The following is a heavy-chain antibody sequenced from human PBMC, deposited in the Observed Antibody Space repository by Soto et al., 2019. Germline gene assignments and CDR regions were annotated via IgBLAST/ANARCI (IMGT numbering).Heavy chain of an antibody. Sequence: ASVKVSCKTSGLSFSSSAMQWVRQARGQRLEWIGWIVVGTNNTHYAQKLQERVTITRDMSTSTVYMELSSLRPEDTALYYCAADLRYCSADSCDDYWRQGTQVTVSS. D-gene: IGHD2-15*01. CDR3: AADLRYCSADSCDDY. V-gene: IGHV1-58*02. CDR1: GLSFSSSA. J-gene: IGHJ4*02. CDR2: IVVGTNNT.